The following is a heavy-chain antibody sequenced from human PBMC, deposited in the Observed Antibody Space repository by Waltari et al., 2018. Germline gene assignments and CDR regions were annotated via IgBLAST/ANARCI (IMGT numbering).Heavy chain of an antibody. CDR2: IYTSGST. CDR3: ARGGATGLFDY. V-gene: IGHV4-61*09. J-gene: IGHJ4*02. D-gene: IGHD1-26*01. CDR1: GGSISSGSYY. Sequence: QVQLQESGPGLVKPSQTLSLTCTVSGGSISSGSYYCSWIRQPAGKGLEWIGYIYTSGSTNYNPSLKSRVTISVDTAKNQFSLKLSCVTAADTAVYYCARGGATGLFDYWGQGTLVTVSS.